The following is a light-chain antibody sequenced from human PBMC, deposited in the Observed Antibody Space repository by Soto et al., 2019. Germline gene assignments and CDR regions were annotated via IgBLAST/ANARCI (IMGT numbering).Light chain of an antibody. CDR2: GAS. CDR1: QSVSSNY. CDR3: QQYGGSSGT. V-gene: IGKV3-20*01. J-gene: IGKJ1*01. Sequence: EIVLTQSPGTLSLSPGERATLSCRASQSVSSNYLAWYQQKPGQPPRLLIYGASSRATGIPDRFSGSGSGTDFTLTISRLEPEDFAVYYCQQYGGSSGTFGQGTKVEIK.